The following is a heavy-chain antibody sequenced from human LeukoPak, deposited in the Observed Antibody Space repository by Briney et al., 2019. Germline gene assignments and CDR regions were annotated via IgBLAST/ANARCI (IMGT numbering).Heavy chain of an antibody. Sequence: SETLSLTCAVYGGSFSGYYWSWIRQTPGKGLEWIGEINHSGSTNYNPSLKSRVTISVDTSKNQFSLKLSSVTAADTAVYYCAGWGRYFDWLLNFEGDQTWGQGTLVTVSS. D-gene: IGHD3-9*01. V-gene: IGHV4-34*01. CDR2: INHSGST. J-gene: IGHJ4*02. CDR3: AGWGRYFDWLLNFEGDQT. CDR1: GGSFSGYY.